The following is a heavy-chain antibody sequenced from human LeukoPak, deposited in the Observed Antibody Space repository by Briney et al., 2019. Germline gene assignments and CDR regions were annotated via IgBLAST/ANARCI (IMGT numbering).Heavy chain of an antibody. CDR2: ISYDGSNK. Sequence: QPGRSLRLSCAASGFTFSSYGMHWVRQAPGKGLEWVAVISYDGSNKYYADSVKGRFTISRDDAKNSLYLQMNSLRAEDTALYYCARVYGSGLLRDAFDIWGQGTMVSVSS. D-gene: IGHD2-15*01. CDR3: ARVYGSGLLRDAFDI. CDR1: GFTFSSYG. J-gene: IGHJ3*02. V-gene: IGHV3-30*03.